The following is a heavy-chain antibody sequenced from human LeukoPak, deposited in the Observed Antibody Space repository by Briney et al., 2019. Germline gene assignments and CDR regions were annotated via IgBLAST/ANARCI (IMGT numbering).Heavy chain of an antibody. Sequence: PGRSLTLSCTGSGFTFGDYAMGWVRQAPGKGLEWLSSIRSKTYGGTIEYVASVEGRFTISRDDSKSMAYLQMNSLKTEDSAIYYCTTFPGTTLWGQGTLVTVSS. D-gene: IGHD4-17*01. CDR3: TTFPGTTL. J-gene: IGHJ4*02. CDR1: GFTFGDYA. CDR2: IRSKTYGGTI. V-gene: IGHV3-49*04.